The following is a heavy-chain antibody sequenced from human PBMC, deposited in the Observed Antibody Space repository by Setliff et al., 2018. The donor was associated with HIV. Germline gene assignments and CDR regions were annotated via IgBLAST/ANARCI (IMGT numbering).Heavy chain of an antibody. CDR2: IYYDGTT. V-gene: IGHV4-59*08. CDR1: GDSISRFS. CDR3: ARGGFRGGGFDY. D-gene: IGHD3-10*01. Sequence: PSETLSLTCNVSGDSISRFSWSWIRQPPGKGLEWIGYIYYDGTTNSNPSLKSRVTISLDTSKNQFSLKLSSVSAADTAMYYCARGGFRGGGFDYWGQGTLVTVSS. J-gene: IGHJ4*02.